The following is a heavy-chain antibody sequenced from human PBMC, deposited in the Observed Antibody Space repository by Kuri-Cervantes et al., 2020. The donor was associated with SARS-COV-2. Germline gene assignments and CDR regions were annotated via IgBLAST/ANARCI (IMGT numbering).Heavy chain of an antibody. J-gene: IGHJ6*02. D-gene: IGHD6-19*01. V-gene: IGHV4-4*07. Sequence: GSLRLSCTVSGGSISSYYWSWIRQPAGKGLEWIGRIYTSGSTNYNPSLKSRVTMSVDTSKNQFSLKLSSVTAADTAVYYCARDPRIAVAGWEYYYYYYGMDVWGQGTTVTDSS. CDR2: IYTSGST. CDR1: GGSISSYY. CDR3: ARDPRIAVAGWEYYYYYYGMDV.